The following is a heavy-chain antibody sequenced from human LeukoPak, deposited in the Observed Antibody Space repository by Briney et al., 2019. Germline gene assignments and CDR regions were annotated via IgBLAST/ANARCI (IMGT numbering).Heavy chain of an antibody. CDR1: GFTFSSYG. J-gene: IGHJ4*02. V-gene: IGHV3-30*18. D-gene: IGHD3-10*01. CDR2: ISYDGSNK. CDR3: AKDFTKTYGSGSYYPSFDY. Sequence: GGSLRLSCVASGFTFSSYGMHWVRQAPGKGLEWVAVISYDGSNKYYADSVKGRFTISRDNSKNTLYLQMNSLRAEDTAVYYCAKDFTKTYGSGSYYPSFDYWGRGTLVTVSS.